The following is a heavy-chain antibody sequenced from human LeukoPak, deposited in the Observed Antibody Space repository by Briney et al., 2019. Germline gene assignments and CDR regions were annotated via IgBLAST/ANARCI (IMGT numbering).Heavy chain of an antibody. Sequence: GGSLRLSCAASGFTFSSYWMHWVRQAPGNGLVWVSRMNSDGSTTSYAGSVKGRFTISRDNAKNTLYLQMNSMRAEDTAIYYCARDLTGPNDYWGQGTLVTVSS. CDR2: MNSDGSTT. V-gene: IGHV3-74*01. CDR3: ARDLTGPNDY. J-gene: IGHJ4*02. CDR1: GFTFSSYW. D-gene: IGHD7-27*01.